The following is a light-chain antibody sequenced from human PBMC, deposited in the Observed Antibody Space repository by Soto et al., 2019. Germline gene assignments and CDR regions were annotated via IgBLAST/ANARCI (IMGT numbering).Light chain of an antibody. V-gene: IGKV1-5*01. J-gene: IGKJ5*01. CDR2: DAS. CDR1: QSISSW. Sequence: IKMTQSPSTLSASVCERVPITCRSSQSISSWLAWYQQKPGKAPKLLIYDASSLESGVPSRFSGSGSGTEFTLTISSLQPDDFATYYCQQYNSYSITFGQGTRLEIK. CDR3: QQYNSYSIT.